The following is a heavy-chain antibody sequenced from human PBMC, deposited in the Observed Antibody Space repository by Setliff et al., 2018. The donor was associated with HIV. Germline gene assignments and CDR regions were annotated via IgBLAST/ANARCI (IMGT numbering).Heavy chain of an antibody. J-gene: IGHJ4*02. CDR2: ISSSGFPI. D-gene: IGHD3-9*01. Sequence: GGSLRLSCAASGFTFSTYGMDWVRHAPGKGLEWVAQISSSGFPIYYADSVRGRFTASIDNGKNSLFLQMNSLRAEDTAVYYCVRDRDWAFDYWGQGSLVTVSS. CDR3: VRDRDWAFDY. CDR1: GFTFSTYG. V-gene: IGHV3-48*01.